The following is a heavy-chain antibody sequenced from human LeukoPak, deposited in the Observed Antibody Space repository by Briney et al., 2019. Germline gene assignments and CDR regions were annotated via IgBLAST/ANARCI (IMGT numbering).Heavy chain of an antibody. D-gene: IGHD3-3*01. V-gene: IGHV1-24*01. CDR3: ATGEIFGVVITFFDY. CDR1: GYTLTELS. Sequence: GASVKVSCKVSGYTLTELSMHWVRQAPGKGLEWMGGFDPEDGETIYAQKFQGRVTMTEDTSTDTAYMELSSLRSEGTAVYYCATGEIFGVVITFFDYWGQGTLVTVSS. CDR2: FDPEDGET. J-gene: IGHJ4*02.